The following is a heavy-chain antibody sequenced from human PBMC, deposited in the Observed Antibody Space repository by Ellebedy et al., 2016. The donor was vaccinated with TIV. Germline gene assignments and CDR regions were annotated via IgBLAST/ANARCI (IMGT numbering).Heavy chain of an antibody. J-gene: IGHJ4*02. CDR2: ISSSSSHI. D-gene: IGHD3-3*01. V-gene: IGHV3-21*01. CDR1: GFTFSSYS. Sequence: GESLKISCAASGFTFSSYSMNWVRQAPGKGLEWVSSISSSSSHIYYADSVKGRSTISRDNAKNSLYLQMNSLRAEDTAVYYCARDPGFWSGADYWGQGTLVTVSS. CDR3: ARDPGFWSGADY.